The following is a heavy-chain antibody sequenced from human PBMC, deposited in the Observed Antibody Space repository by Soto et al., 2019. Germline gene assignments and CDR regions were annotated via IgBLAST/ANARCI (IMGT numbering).Heavy chain of an antibody. D-gene: IGHD3-22*01. CDR1: GFTFSSYA. Sequence: PGGSLRLSCAASGFTFSSYAMHWVRQAPGKGLEWVAVISYDGSNKYYADSVKGRFTISRDNSKNTLYLQMNSLRAEDTAVYYCARDGLNYYDSSGYYYVPFDYWGQGTLVTVSS. J-gene: IGHJ4*02. CDR3: ARDGLNYYDSSGYYYVPFDY. CDR2: ISYDGSNK. V-gene: IGHV3-30-3*01.